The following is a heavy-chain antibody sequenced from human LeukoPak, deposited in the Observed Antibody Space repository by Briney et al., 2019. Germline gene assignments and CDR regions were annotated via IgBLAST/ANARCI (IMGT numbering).Heavy chain of an antibody. Sequence: GASVKVSRKASGGTFSSYAISWVRQAPGQGLEWMGGIIPIFGTANYAQKFQGRVTITADESTSTAYMELSSLRSEDTAVYYCARRSEGYCSGGSCHHFDYWGQGTLVTVSS. V-gene: IGHV1-69*01. CDR1: GGTFSSYA. J-gene: IGHJ4*02. CDR3: ARRSEGYCSGGSCHHFDY. CDR2: IIPIFGTA. D-gene: IGHD2-15*01.